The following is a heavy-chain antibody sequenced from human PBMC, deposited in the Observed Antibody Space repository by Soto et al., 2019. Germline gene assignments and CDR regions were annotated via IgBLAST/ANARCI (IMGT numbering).Heavy chain of an antibody. CDR2: LSGSGGST. J-gene: IGHJ6*03. V-gene: IGHV3-23*01. CDR1: GFTFSRYA. CDR3: AKDYDILTGYDSHDYYYYMDV. D-gene: IGHD3-9*01. Sequence: EVQLLESGGGLVQPGGSLRLSCAASGFTFSRYAMSWVRQAPGKGLEWVSALSGSGGSTYYADSVKGRFTISRDNSKNTLYLQMNSLRAEDTAVYYCAKDYDILTGYDSHDYYYYMDVWGKGTTVTVSS.